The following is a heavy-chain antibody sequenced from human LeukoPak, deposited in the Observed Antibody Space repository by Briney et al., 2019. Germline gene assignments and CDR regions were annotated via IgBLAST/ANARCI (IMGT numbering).Heavy chain of an antibody. CDR3: ARDNNPWGRLRFLEWLPNGMDV. D-gene: IGHD3-3*01. J-gene: IGHJ6*02. CDR2: ISYDGSNK. Sequence: GGSLRLSCAASGFTFSSYAMHWVRQAPGKGLEWVAVISYDGSNKYYADSVKGRFTISRDNSKNTLYLQMNSPRAEDTAVYYCARDNNPWGRLRFLEWLPNGMDVWGQGTTVTVSS. V-gene: IGHV3-30-3*01. CDR1: GFTFSSYA.